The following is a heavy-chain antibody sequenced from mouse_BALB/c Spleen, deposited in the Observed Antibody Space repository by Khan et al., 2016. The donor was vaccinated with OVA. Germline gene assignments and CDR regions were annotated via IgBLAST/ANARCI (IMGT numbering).Heavy chain of an antibody. D-gene: IGHD2-12*01. CDR1: GFTFTSYW. Sequence: VQLKQSGAELARPGASVKLSCKSSGFTFTSYWMQWVKQRPGQGLEWIGAIFRGDGDTRYTHSLKGKATLTADKSNSTAYMQLSRLASEDSDIYYCANYRSDYFDYWGQGTTLTVSS. V-gene: IGHV1-87*01. CDR3: ANYRSDYFDY. J-gene: IGHJ2*01. CDR2: IFRGDGDT.